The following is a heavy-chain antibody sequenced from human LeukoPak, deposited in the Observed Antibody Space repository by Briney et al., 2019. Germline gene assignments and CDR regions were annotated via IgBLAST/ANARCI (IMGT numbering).Heavy chain of an antibody. Sequence: SVKVSCKASGGTFSSYAISWVRPATGQGLEWMGGIIPIFGTANYVQKFQGRVTITTDESTSTAYMELRSLRSEDTAVYYCARLLYYCSGGSCSHRHFDYWGQGTLVTVSS. V-gene: IGHV1-69*05. J-gene: IGHJ4*02. CDR3: ARLLYYCSGGSCSHRHFDY. CDR1: GGTFSSYA. CDR2: IIPIFGTA. D-gene: IGHD2-15*01.